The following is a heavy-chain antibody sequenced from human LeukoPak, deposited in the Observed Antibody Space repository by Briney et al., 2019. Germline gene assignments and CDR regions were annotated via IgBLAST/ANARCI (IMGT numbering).Heavy chain of an antibody. J-gene: IGHJ6*03. Sequence: SVKVSCKASGYTFTGYYKHRVRQAPGQGLEWMGGIIPIFGTANYAQKLQGRVTMTTDTSTSTAYMELSSLRSEDTAVYYCAREGITIFGVVRSYYYMDVWGKGTTVTVSS. CDR2: IIPIFGTA. CDR3: AREGITIFGVVRSYYYMDV. V-gene: IGHV1-69*05. CDR1: GYTFTGYY. D-gene: IGHD3-3*01.